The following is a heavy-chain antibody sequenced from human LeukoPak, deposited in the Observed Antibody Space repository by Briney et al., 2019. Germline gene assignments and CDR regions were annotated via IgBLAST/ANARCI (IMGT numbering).Heavy chain of an antibody. V-gene: IGHV4-31*03. J-gene: IGHJ4*02. CDR3: VRSSVWYPNFDY. D-gene: IGHD6-13*01. CDR2: VYYSGNT. CDR1: AGSISRGGYY. Sequence: QVQLQESGPGLVKPSHTLSLTCTVSAGSISRGGYYWSWIRQPPGKGLELIGYVYYSGNTCYNPSLKSRLTISVDTSKDQFSLKLSSVTAADTAVYYCVRSSVWYPNFDYWGQGTLVTVSS.